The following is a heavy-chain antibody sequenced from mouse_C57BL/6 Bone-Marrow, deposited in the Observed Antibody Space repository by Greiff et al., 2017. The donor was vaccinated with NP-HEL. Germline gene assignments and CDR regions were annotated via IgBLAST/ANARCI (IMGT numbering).Heavy chain of an antibody. Sequence: VHVKQSVAELVRPGASVKLSCTASGFNIKNTYMHWVKQRPEQGLEWIGRIDPANGNTKYAPKFQGKATITADTSSNTAYLKLSSLTSEDTAIYYCAKGGNYGGYWYFDVWGTGTTVTVSS. D-gene: IGHD2-1*01. V-gene: IGHV14-3*01. CDR1: GFNIKNTY. J-gene: IGHJ1*03. CDR3: AKGGNYGGYWYFDV. CDR2: IDPANGNT.